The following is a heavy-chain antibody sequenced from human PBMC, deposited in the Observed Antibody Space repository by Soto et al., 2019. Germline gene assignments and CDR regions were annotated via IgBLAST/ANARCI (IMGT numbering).Heavy chain of an antibody. CDR2: MYNTGST. V-gene: IGHV4-59*01. CDR1: GGSISRYY. J-gene: IGHJ6*02. CDR3: ARDLWGYCGTDCYPLDV. Sequence: PSETLSLTCTVSGGSISRYYWSSIRQPPGKGLEWIGYMYNTGSTVYNPSFKSRVTISVDTSKNQFSLKLNSVTAADTAVYYCARDLWGYCGTDCYPLDVWGQGTTVTVSS. D-gene: IGHD2-21*02.